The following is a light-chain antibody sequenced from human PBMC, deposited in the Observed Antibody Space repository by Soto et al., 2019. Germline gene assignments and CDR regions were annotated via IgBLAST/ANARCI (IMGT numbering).Light chain of an antibody. Sequence: IQLTQSPSSLSASVGDRVTIAVRASQSISSWLAWYQQKPGKAPKLLIYKASSLESGVPSRFSGSGSGTEFTLTISSLQPDDFATYYCQQYNSYWTFGQGTKVDIK. CDR2: KAS. CDR1: QSISSW. CDR3: QQYNSYWT. J-gene: IGKJ1*01. V-gene: IGKV1-5*03.